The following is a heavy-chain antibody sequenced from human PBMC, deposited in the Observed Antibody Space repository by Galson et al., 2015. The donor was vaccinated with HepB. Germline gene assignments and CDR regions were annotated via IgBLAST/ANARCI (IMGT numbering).Heavy chain of an antibody. CDR2: IYPGDSDT. CDR1: GYSFTNYW. J-gene: IGHJ4*02. V-gene: IGHV5-51*01. CDR3: ARRVFERAGYYFYYFDY. Sequence: QSGAEVKKPGESLKISCKGSGYSFTNYWIGWVRQMPGKGLEWMGAIYPGDSDTRYSPSFQGQVTISADKSISTAFLQWSSLRATDTAMYYCARRVFERAGYYFYYFDYWGQVTLVTVSS. D-gene: IGHD3-22*01.